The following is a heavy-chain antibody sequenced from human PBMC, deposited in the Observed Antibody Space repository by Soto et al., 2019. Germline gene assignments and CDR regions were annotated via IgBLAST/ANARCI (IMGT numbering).Heavy chain of an antibody. J-gene: IGHJ3*02. D-gene: IGHD3-9*01. V-gene: IGHV3-21*01. Sequence: GGSLRLSCAASGFTFSSYSMNWVRQAPGKGLEWVSSISSSSSYIYYADSVKGRFTISRDNAKNSLYLQMNSLRAEDTAVYYCARSFSGYPSEGAFDIWGQGTMVTVSS. CDR2: ISSSSSYI. CDR3: ARSFSGYPSEGAFDI. CDR1: GFTFSSYS.